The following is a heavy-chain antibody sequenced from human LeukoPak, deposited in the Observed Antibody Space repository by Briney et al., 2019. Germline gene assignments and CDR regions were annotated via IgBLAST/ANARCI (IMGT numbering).Heavy chain of an antibody. D-gene: IGHD2-2*01. Sequence: AGGSLRLSCAASGFTFSDYYMSWIRQAPGKGLEWVSYISSSGSTIYYADSVKGRFTISRDNAKNSLYLQMNSLRAEDTAVYYCARDPAAIDAFDIWGQGTMVTVSS. V-gene: IGHV3-11*04. J-gene: IGHJ3*02. CDR1: GFTFSDYY. CDR2: ISSSGSTI. CDR3: ARDPAAIDAFDI.